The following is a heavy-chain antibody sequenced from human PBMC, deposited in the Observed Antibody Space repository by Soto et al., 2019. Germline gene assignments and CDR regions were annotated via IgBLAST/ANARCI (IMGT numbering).Heavy chain of an antibody. CDR2: IIPILGIA. V-gene: IGHV1-69*02. CDR3: ARQDYYGSGSYYNNDVFAI. Sequence: QAQLVQSGAEVKKPGSSVKVSCKASGGTFSTYIISWVRQAPGQGLEWMGRIIPILGIANYAQNFQGRVTITADKSTSTVYMESSSMRSEDTAVYYCARQDYYGSGSYYNNDVFAIWGQGTMVTVSS. D-gene: IGHD3-10*01. CDR1: GGTFSTYI. J-gene: IGHJ3*02.